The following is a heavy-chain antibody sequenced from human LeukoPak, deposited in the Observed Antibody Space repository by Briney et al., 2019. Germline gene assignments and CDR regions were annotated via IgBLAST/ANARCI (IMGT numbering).Heavy chain of an antibody. V-gene: IGHV4-31*03. CDR3: ARGSHFWFLLN. J-gene: IGHJ4*02. CDR2: IYYSGST. CDR1: GGSISSGGYY. D-gene: IGHD3-9*01. Sequence: PSETLSLTCTVSGGSISSGGYYWSWIRQHPGKGLEWIGYIYYSGSTYYNPSLKSRVTISLDTSKNQFSLKLSSVTAADTAVYYCARGSHFWFLLNWGQGTLATVSS.